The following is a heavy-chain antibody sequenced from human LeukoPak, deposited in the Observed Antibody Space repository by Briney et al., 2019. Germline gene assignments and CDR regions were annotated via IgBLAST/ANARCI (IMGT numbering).Heavy chain of an antibody. CDR3: AKRYCSGGSCYLDY. Sequence: PGGSLRLSCAASGFTFSSYGMHWVRQAPGKGLEWVAVISYDGSNKYYADSVKGRFTISRGNSKNTLYLQMNSLRAEDTAVYYCAKRYCSGGSCYLDYWGQGTLVTVSS. J-gene: IGHJ4*02. CDR2: ISYDGSNK. CDR1: GFTFSSYG. D-gene: IGHD2-15*01. V-gene: IGHV3-30*18.